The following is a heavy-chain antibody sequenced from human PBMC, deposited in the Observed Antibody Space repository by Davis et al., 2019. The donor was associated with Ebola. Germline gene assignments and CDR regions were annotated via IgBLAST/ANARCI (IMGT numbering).Heavy chain of an antibody. Sequence: GASLKISCAASGFTFSGSAMHWVRQASGKGLEWVGRIRSKANSYATAYAASVKGRFTISRDDSKNKAYLQMNSLKTEETAVYYCSTSSPDYWGQGTLVTVSS. CDR2: IRSKANSYAT. CDR1: GFTFSGSA. D-gene: IGHD2-2*01. CDR3: STSSPDY. J-gene: IGHJ4*02. V-gene: IGHV3-73*01.